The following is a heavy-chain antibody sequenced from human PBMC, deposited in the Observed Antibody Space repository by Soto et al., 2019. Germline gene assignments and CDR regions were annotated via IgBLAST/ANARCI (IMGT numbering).Heavy chain of an antibody. Sequence: PSETLSLTCTVSGGSISSSSYYWGWIRQPPGKGLGWIGSIYYSGSTYYNPSLKSRVTIYVDTSKNQFPLKLSSVTAADTAVYYCASPGYSSRPVGYYYYMDVCGKGTTVTVSS. J-gene: IGHJ6*03. CDR3: ASPGYSSRPVGYYYYMDV. D-gene: IGHD6-13*01. CDR1: GGSISSSSYY. V-gene: IGHV4-39*01. CDR2: IYYSGST.